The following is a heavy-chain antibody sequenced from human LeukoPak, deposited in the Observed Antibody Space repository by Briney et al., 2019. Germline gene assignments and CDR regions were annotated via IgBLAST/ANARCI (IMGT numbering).Heavy chain of an antibody. J-gene: IGHJ3*02. CDR1: GFTFSRFA. CDR3: VPEGFDI. Sequence: GGSLRLSCEISGFTFSRFAMNWVRKAPGQGLEWISIISGSGSSAYYADSVKGRFIVSRDNFKNTVNLEMSSLRVEDTAVYYCVPEGFDIWGQGKMVTVSS. CDR2: ISGSGSSA. V-gene: IGHV3-23*01.